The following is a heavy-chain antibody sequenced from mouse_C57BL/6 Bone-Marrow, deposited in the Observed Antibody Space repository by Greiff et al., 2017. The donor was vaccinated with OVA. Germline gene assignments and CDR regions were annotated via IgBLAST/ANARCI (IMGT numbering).Heavy chain of an antibody. V-gene: IGHV5-4*03. Sequence: EVKLVESGGGLVKPGGSLKLSCAASGFTFSSYAMSWVRQTPEKRLEWVATISDGGSYTYSPDNVKGRFTISRDNAKNNLYLQMSHLKSEDTAMYYCASSWVLLAYWGQGTLVTVSA. CDR2: ISDGGSYT. D-gene: IGHD4-1*01. CDR1: GFTFSSYA. CDR3: ASSWVLLAY. J-gene: IGHJ3*01.